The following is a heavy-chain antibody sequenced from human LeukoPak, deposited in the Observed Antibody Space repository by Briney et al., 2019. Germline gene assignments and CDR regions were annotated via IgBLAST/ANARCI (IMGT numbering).Heavy chain of an antibody. J-gene: IGHJ4*02. CDR2: ISGSGGTT. Sequence: GGSLRLSCTASGFNFNRFAVTWVRQAPGKGLEWVSAISGSGGTTHYADSVKGRFSISRDNSKYTLYLQLSRVRAEDTAVYYCAKTTSSLWFGEFRGGANYFDYWGQGALVTVSS. CDR3: AKTTSSLWFGEFRGGANYFDY. D-gene: IGHD3-10*01. CDR1: GFNFNRFA. V-gene: IGHV3-23*01.